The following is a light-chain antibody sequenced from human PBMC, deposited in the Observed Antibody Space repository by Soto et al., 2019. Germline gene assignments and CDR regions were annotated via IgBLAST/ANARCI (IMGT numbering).Light chain of an antibody. CDR1: SSTIGSNN. J-gene: IGLJ2*01. Sequence: QSVLTQPPSASGTPGQRVTVSCSGSSSTIGSNNVAWYKKLAGSAPKLLIYENDQRPSGVPDRFSGSKSGTSASLAISGLRPEDEATYYCSTWDDILSSVLFGGGTKLTVL. CDR2: END. CDR3: STWDDILSSVL. V-gene: IGLV1-47*01.